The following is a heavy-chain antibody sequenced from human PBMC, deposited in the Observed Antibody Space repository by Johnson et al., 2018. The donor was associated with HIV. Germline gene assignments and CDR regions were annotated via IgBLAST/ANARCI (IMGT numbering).Heavy chain of an antibody. D-gene: IGHD3-9*01. Sequence: QVQLVESGGGVVQPGRSLRLSCAASGFSFSSYGMHWVRQAPGKGLEWVAVIFSVGDVYYADSVTGRFTIFRDNSKNMGYLQMNRLRPEDTAVYYCARDGRDLVTRGSFDVWGQGTVVTVSS. V-gene: IGHV3-30*03. CDR1: GFSFSSYG. CDR2: IFSVGDV. CDR3: ARDGRDLVTRGSFDV. J-gene: IGHJ3*01.